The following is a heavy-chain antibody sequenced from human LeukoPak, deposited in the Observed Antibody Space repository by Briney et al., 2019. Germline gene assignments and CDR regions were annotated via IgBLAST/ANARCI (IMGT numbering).Heavy chain of an antibody. J-gene: IGHJ4*02. CDR3: ARAVEYSSSPFDY. CDR1: GGSISSSSYY. CDR2: IYTSGST. V-gene: IGHV4-61*02. Sequence: SETLSLTCTVSGGSISSSSYYWGWIRQPPGKGLEWIGRIYTSGSTNYNPSLKSRVTISVDTSKNQFSLKLSSVTAADTAVYYCARAVEYSSSPFDYWGQGTLVTVSS. D-gene: IGHD6-6*01.